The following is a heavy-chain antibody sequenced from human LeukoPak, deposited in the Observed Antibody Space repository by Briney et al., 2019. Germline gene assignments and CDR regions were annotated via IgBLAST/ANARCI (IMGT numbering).Heavy chain of an antibody. V-gene: IGHV3-9*01. CDR1: GFTFDNYA. CDR2: ISWSSGSI. D-gene: IGHD3-22*01. Sequence: GGSLRLSCAASGFTFDNYAMHWVRQPPGKGLEWVPGISWSSGSIGYADSVKGRFTISRDNAKNTLYLQMNSLSAEDTAVYYCARNLYDSGGYYLGLDYWGQGTLVTVSS. J-gene: IGHJ4*02. CDR3: ARNLYDSGGYYLGLDY.